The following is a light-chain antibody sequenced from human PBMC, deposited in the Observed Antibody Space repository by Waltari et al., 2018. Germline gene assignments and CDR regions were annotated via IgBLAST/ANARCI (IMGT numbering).Light chain of an antibody. CDR3: QQLLSYPLT. V-gene: IGKV1-9*01. Sequence: DIQLTQSPSFLSTSVGDRVTITCRANQDISSYLAWYQPKPGKAPKLLISAASTLQSAVPSRFSCSGSGTEFTLTISSLQSEDIATYYCQQLLSYPLTFGGGTKVEIK. CDR1: QDISSY. CDR2: AAS. J-gene: IGKJ4*01.